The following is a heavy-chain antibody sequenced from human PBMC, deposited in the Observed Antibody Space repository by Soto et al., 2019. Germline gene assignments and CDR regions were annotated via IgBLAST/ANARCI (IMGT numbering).Heavy chain of an antibody. Sequence: XVKVSCKASGGTFSSYAISWVRQAPGQGLEWMGRIIPIFGTANYAQKFQGRVTITADESTSTAYMELSSLRSEGTAAYYCARERIQGGWFDPWGQGTLVTVSS. CDR3: ARERIQGGWFDP. J-gene: IGHJ5*02. CDR2: IIPIFGTA. V-gene: IGHV1-69*13. CDR1: GGTFSSYA. D-gene: IGHD5-18*01.